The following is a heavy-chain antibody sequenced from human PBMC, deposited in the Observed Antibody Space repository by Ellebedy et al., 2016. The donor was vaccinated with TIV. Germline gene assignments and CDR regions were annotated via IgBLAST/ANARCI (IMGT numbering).Heavy chain of an antibody. V-gene: IGHV3-21*06. J-gene: IGHJ4*02. CDR3: AGDGSEWSRDY. CDR1: GFTFSIAG. CDR2: IDFSGTGT. D-gene: IGHD3-3*01. Sequence: GGSLRLXXAASGFTFSIAGMTWVRQAPGKGLEWVATIDFSGTGTYYADSVKGRFIISRDNTKNSLFLQMNSLGVEDTAVYYCAGDGSEWSRDYWGQGTLVTVSS.